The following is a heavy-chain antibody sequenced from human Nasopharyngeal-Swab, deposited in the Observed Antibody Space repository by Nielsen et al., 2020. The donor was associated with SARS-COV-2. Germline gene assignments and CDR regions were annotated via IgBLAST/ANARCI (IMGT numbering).Heavy chain of an antibody. CDR1: GFTFSSYS. CDR3: ARDSGFHYDRFDS. V-gene: IGHV3-48*01. J-gene: IGHJ4*02. D-gene: IGHD3-22*01. Sequence: GGSLRLSCAASGFTFSSYSMNWVRQAPGKGLEWVSYISSSSSTIYYADSVKGRFTISRDNAKNSLYLQMNSLRADDTAVYYCARDSGFHYDRFDSWGQGTLVTVSS. CDR2: ISSSSSTI.